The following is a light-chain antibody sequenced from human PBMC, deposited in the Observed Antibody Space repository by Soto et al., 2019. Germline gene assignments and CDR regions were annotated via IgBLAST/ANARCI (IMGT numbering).Light chain of an antibody. CDR1: TEHSTYA. V-gene: IGLV4-69*01. CDR3: QTWGTGISV. CDR2: LNSDGSH. Sequence: QLVLTQSPSASASLGASVKLTCTLSTEHSTYAIAWHQQQPEKGPRYLMRLNSDGSHSKGDEIPDRFSGSSSGAERYLTISSLQSEDEADYYCQTWGTGISVFGGGTKLTVL. J-gene: IGLJ3*02.